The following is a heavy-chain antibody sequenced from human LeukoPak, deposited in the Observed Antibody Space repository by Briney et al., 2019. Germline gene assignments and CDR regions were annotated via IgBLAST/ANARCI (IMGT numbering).Heavy chain of an antibody. D-gene: IGHD5-12*01. CDR3: ARGPSGYHNT. Sequence: GGSLRLSCAASGFTFSSYTMNWVRQAPGKGLEWVSSISTSSSYIYYADSVKGRFIISRDNARKSLYLQMNSLRAEDTAVYYCARGPSGYHNTGGQGTLVTVSS. J-gene: IGHJ4*02. CDR2: ISTSSSYI. V-gene: IGHV3-21*01. CDR1: GFTFSSYT.